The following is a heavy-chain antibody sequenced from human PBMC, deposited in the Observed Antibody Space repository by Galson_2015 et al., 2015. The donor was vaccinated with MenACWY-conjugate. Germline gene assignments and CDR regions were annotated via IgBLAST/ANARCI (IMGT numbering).Heavy chain of an antibody. CDR3: VREGVYCPHGVCYMATFDY. D-gene: IGHD2-8*01. V-gene: IGHV3-74*03. Sequence: SLRLSCAASRITLSGRWMHWIRQTPEKGLVWVARINSEGTSIAYADSVKGRFTISRDNAKNTLNLQMNSLRAEDSALYYCVREGVYCPHGVCYMATFDYWGQGTLVAVSS. J-gene: IGHJ4*02. CDR1: RITLSGRW. CDR2: INSEGTSI.